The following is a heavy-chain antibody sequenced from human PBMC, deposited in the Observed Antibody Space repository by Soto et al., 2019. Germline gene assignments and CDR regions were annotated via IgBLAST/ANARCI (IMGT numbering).Heavy chain of an antibody. CDR1: GGTFSDHA. CDR3: AREGGGPEIDRDGYKRFDP. Sequence: QVQLVQSGAEVKKPGSSVKVSCKASGGTFSDHAFSWVRQAPGQGLEWMGGIIPFLGKSTYAHKFQGRVTITADISTSTAYMELSSLRSEDTAVYYCAREGGGPEIDRDGYKRFDPCGQGTLVTVSS. CDR2: IIPFLGKS. J-gene: IGHJ5*02. D-gene: IGHD5-18*01. V-gene: IGHV1-69*06.